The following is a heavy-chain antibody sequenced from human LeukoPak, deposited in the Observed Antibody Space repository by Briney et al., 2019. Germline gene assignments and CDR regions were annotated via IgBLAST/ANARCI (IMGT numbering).Heavy chain of an antibody. CDR2: IYYSGST. CDR1: GGSINSDY. CDR3: ARGATVTLFEY. Sequence: PSETLSLTCTVSGGSINSDYWSWIRQPPGKGLEWIGFIYYSGSTNHNPSLKDRVTISVDTSRNQLSLKLSSVTAADTAVYYCARGATVTLFEYWGQGTLVTVSS. J-gene: IGHJ4*02. D-gene: IGHD4-17*01. V-gene: IGHV4-59*01.